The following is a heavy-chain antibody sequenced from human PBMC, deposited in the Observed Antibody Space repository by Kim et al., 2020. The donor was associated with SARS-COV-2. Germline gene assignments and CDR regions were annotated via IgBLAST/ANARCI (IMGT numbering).Heavy chain of an antibody. D-gene: IGHD4-4*01. CDR2: ISSSSSYI. Sequence: GGSLRLSCAASGFTFSSYSMNWVRQAPGKGLEWVSSISSSSSYIYYADSVKGRFTISRDNAKNSLYLQMNSLRAEDTAVYYCARDEAPYSFPQGASAVWGQGTTVTVSS. V-gene: IGHV3-21*01. CDR1: GFTFSSYS. CDR3: ARDEAPYSFPQGASAV. J-gene: IGHJ6*02.